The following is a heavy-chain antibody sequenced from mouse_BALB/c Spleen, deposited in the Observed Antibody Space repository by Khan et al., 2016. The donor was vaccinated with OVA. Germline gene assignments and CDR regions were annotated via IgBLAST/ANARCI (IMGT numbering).Heavy chain of an antibody. V-gene: IGHV1S81*02. CDR1: GYTFTSYY. Sequence: VQLQESGAELVKPGASVKLSCKASGYTFTSYYLYWVRQRPGQGLEWIGEINPNNGGTNINEKFKSKATLTVDKSSSTAYMQLSSLTSEDSAVFYCTRSGYGSFAYWGQGTLVTVSA. D-gene: IGHD2-2*01. J-gene: IGHJ3*01. CDR3: TRSGYGSFAY. CDR2: INPNNGGT.